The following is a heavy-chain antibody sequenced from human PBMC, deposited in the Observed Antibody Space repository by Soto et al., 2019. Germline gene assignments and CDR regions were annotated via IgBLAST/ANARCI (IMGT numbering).Heavy chain of an antibody. CDR2: INPNSGGT. D-gene: IGHD1-26*01. V-gene: IGHV1-2*04. J-gene: IGHJ4*02. Sequence: ASVKVSCKASGYTFTGYYMHWVRQAPGQGLEWMGWINPNSGGTNYAQKFQGWVTMTRDTSISTAYMELSRLRSDDTAVYYRARGFSWRATDDYWGQGTLVTVSS. CDR3: ARGFSWRATDDY. CDR1: GYTFTGYY.